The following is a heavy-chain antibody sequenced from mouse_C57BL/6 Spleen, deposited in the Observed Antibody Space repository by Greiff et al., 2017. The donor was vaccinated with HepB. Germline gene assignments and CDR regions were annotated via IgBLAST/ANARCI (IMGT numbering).Heavy chain of an antibody. D-gene: IGHD4-1*01. J-gene: IGHJ1*03. V-gene: IGHV1-19*01. CDR3: ASNWGYFDV. CDR2: INPYNGGT. CDR1: GYTFTDYY. Sequence: EVQLQESGPVLVKPGASVKMSCKASGYTFTDYYMNWVKQSHGKSLEWIGVINPYNGGTSYNQKFKGKATLTVDKSSSTAYMELNSLTSEDSAVYYCASNWGYFDVWGTGTTVTVSS.